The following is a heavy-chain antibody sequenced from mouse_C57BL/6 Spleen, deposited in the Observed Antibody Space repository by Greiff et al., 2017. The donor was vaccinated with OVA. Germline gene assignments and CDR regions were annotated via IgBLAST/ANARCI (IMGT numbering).Heavy chain of an antibody. CDR1: GYTFTSYW. Sequence: QVQLQQPGAELVKPGASVKMSCKASGYTFTSYWITWVKQRPGQGLEWIGDIYPGSGSTNYNEKFKSKATLTVDTSSSTAYMQLSSLTSEDSAFYSCARTDGSSFYWYFDVWGTGTTVTVSS. CDR2: IYPGSGST. V-gene: IGHV1-55*01. D-gene: IGHD1-1*01. J-gene: IGHJ1*03. CDR3: ARTDGSSFYWYFDV.